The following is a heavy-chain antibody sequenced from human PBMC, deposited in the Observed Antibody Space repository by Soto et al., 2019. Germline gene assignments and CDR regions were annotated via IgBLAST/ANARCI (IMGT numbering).Heavy chain of an antibody. V-gene: IGHV3-66*04. CDR3: ARLDRENTLAPRGAG. D-gene: IGHD3-10*01. CDR2: IYSGGGT. J-gene: IGHJ4*02. CDR1: GFTVSSSY. Sequence: EVQLVESGGGLVQPGRSLRLSCAASGFTVSSSYMSWVRQAPGKGLECVSIIYSGGGTYYADSVKGRFGISRDNSKNTLYLKRASRRAGDTALYSWARLDRENTLAPRGAGGGQEPLVTVSS.